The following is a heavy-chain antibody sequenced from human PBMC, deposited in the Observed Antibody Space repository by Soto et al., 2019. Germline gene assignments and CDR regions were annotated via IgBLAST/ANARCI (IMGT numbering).Heavy chain of an antibody. CDR3: AVTYFDYTWGHYRYS. D-gene: IGHD3-16*02. V-gene: IGHV1-8*02. J-gene: IGHJ5*02. Sequence: ASVKVSCKTSGYTFTTYDIHWVRQASRQGLEWMGSMNRNSGDTAYAQKLQDRVTMTRGTSISTAHMELSSLRSEDTATYYCAVTYFDYTWGHYRYSWGQGTPVTVSS. CDR2: MNRNSGDT. CDR1: GYTFTTYD.